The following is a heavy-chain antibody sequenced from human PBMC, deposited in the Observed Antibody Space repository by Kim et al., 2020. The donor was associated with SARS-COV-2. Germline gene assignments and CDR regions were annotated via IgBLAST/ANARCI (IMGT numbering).Heavy chain of an antibody. D-gene: IGHD6-19*01. J-gene: IGHJ4*02. V-gene: IGHV4-39*01. Sequence: SETLSLTCTVSGGSISSSSYYWGWIRQPPGKGLEWIGSIYYSGSTYYNPSLKSRVTISVDTSKNQFSLKLSSVTAADTAVYYCARAEGGGWLGPYWGQGTLVTVSS. CDR3: ARAEGGGWLGPY. CDR2: IYYSGST. CDR1: GGSISSSSYY.